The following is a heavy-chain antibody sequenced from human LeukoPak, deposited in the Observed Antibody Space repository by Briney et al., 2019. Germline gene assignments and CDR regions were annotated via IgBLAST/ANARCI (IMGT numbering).Heavy chain of an antibody. CDR1: GFTFNSYS. D-gene: IGHD5-12*01. V-gene: IGHV3-21*01. J-gene: IGHJ3*01. CDR2: VIGSGTEM. Sequence: PGGSLRLSCGVSGFTFNSYSMNWVRQAPGKGLEWVASVIGSGTEMFYADSVKGRFTISRDNSKKSLYLQMNSLRVEDTAVYYCAKGQSDIVAAVFFAFDVWGQGTMVSVSS. CDR3: AKGQSDIVAAVFFAFDV.